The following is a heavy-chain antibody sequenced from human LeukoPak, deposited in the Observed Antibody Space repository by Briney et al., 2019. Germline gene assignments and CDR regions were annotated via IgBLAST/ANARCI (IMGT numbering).Heavy chain of an antibody. CDR1: GFTFSNYV. Sequence: PGGSLRLSCDASGFTFSNYVMSWVRQAPGKGLEWVSSISASGYTTYYADSVKGRFTIFRDNSKNTLHLQMNSLRAEDTAIYYCAKEGFDYWGQGTLVTVSS. V-gene: IGHV3-23*01. J-gene: IGHJ4*02. CDR3: AKEGFDY. CDR2: ISASGYTT.